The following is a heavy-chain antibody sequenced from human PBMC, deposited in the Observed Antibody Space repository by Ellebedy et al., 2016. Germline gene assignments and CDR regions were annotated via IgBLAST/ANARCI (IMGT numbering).Heavy chain of an antibody. CDR3: VADVYYYNPQTDY. Sequence: GESLKISXAASGFAFSHAWMSWVRQAPGKGLEWVGRIRSTTAGGTIEYAAPVKGRFTISRDDSKDTFHLQMNSLKTEDTGLYYCVADVYYYNPQTDYWGRGTLITVSS. V-gene: IGHV3-15*01. CDR2: IRSTTAGGTI. J-gene: IGHJ4*02. CDR1: GFAFSHAW. D-gene: IGHD3-22*01.